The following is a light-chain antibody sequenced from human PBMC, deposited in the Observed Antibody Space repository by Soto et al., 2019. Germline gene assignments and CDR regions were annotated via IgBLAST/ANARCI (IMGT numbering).Light chain of an antibody. CDR2: EVS. CDR1: SSDVGYYTF. Sequence: QSVLTQPASVSGSPGQSITISCTGTSSDVGYYTFVSWYQQHPGKAPKLLIYEVSNRPSGVSNRFSGSKSGNTASLTISGLRAEDEADYFCSSYTTSSFYVFGTGTKVTVL. J-gene: IGLJ1*01. V-gene: IGLV2-14*01. CDR3: SSYTTSSFYV.